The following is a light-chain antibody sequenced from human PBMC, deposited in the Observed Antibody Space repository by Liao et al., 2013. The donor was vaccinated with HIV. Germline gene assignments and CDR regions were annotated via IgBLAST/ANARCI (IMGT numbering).Light chain of an antibody. CDR3: QAWDSSTVI. CDR1: NIGSKS. V-gene: IGLV3-21*01. J-gene: IGLJ2*01. CDR2: SDS. Sequence: SYVLAQPPSVSVAPGKTAGITCGGNNIGSKSVHWYQQKPGQAPVLVIYSDSDRPSGIPERFSGSNSGNTATLTISRVEAGDEADYYCQAWDSSTVIFGGGTTLTVL.